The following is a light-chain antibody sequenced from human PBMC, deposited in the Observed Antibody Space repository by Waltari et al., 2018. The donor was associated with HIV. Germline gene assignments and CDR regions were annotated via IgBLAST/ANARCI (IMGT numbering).Light chain of an antibody. CDR1: QTVLYTSNNKNY. V-gene: IGKV4-1*01. CDR2: WAT. J-gene: IGKJ3*01. Sequence: DIVMTQSPESLAVSLGERATINCKSSQTVLYTSNNKNYLTWYQQKPGQSPKLLMYWATTRESGVPDRFSGSGSGTDFTLTICSLQAEDVAVYYCQQYYSAPPTFGPGTKVEI. CDR3: QQYYSAPPT.